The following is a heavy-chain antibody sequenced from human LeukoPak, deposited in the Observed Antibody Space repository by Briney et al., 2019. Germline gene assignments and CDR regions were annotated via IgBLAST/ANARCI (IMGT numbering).Heavy chain of an antibody. J-gene: IGHJ4*02. CDR3: ARDRAGSAWYTTFDY. CDR2: ISTYNGNT. CDR1: GYTFTSFG. V-gene: IGHV1-18*01. D-gene: IGHD6-19*01. Sequence: ASVKLSCTASGYTFTSFGISWVRQAPGQGLEWMGWISTYNGNTNYAQKLQGRVTMTTDTSTSRVYMDLRSLRSDDTAVYYCARDRAGSAWYTTFDYWGQGTLVTVSS.